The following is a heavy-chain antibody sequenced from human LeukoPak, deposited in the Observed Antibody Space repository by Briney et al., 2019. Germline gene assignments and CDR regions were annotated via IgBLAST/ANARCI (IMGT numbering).Heavy chain of an antibody. Sequence: ASVKVSCKASGGTFSSYAISWVRQAPGQGLEWMGRIIPMFYTTNYAQKFQGRITITTDESTSTAYMELSSLKSEDTALYYCAREAYSSGWYYFDYWGQGSLVTVSS. V-gene: IGHV1-69*05. CDR3: AREAYSSGWYYFDY. CDR1: GGTFSSYA. J-gene: IGHJ4*02. D-gene: IGHD6-19*01. CDR2: IIPMFYTT.